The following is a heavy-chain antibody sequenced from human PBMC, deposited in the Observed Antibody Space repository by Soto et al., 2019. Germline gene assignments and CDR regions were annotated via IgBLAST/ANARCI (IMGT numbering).Heavy chain of an antibody. CDR2: IGTAGDT. V-gene: IGHV3-13*01. D-gene: IGHD6-19*01. CDR1: GFTFSSYD. Sequence: GGSLRLSCAASGFTFSSYDMHWVRQAPGKGLEWVSAIGTAGDTYYPGSVKGRFTISRENAKNSLYLQMNSLRAEDTAVYYCARDDLRRIAVAGRLYYGMDVWGQGTTVTVSS. J-gene: IGHJ6*02. CDR3: ARDDLRRIAVAGRLYYGMDV.